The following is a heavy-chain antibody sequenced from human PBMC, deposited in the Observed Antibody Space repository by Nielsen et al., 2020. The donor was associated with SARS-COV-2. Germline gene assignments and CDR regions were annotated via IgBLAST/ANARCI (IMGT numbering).Heavy chain of an antibody. Sequence: GESLKISCAASGFTFSTYAMNWVRQAPGKGLDWVSGISGSGLNTYYADSVKGRFTISRDNSKNTLFLQMNSLRAEDTAVYYCAKETYYDSSGYSDYWGQGTLVTVSS. CDR2: ISGSGLNT. CDR3: AKETYYDSSGYSDY. J-gene: IGHJ4*02. CDR1: GFTFSTYA. D-gene: IGHD3-22*01. V-gene: IGHV3-23*01.